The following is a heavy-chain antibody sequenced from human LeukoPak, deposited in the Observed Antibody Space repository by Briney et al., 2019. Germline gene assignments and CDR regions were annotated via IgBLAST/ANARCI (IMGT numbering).Heavy chain of an antibody. CDR3: ARRELVVTYYFDY. J-gene: IGHJ4*02. V-gene: IGHV4-38-2*02. Sequence: SETLSLTCTVSGYSISSGYYWGWIRQPPGKGLEWIGSIYHSGSTYYNPSLKSRVTISVDTSKNQFSLKLSSVTAADTAVYYCARRELVVTYYFDYWGQGTLVTVSS. CDR1: GYSISSGYY. D-gene: IGHD4-23*01. CDR2: IYHSGST.